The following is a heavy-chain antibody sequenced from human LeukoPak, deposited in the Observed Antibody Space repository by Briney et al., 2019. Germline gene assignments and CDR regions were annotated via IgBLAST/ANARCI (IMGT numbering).Heavy chain of an antibody. CDR2: ISYDGSNK. D-gene: IGHD6-13*01. CDR3: AREGSSWYRYFDL. Sequence: GGSLRLSCAASGFTFSSYAMHWVRQAPGKGLEWVAVISYDGSNKYYADSVKGRFTISRDNSKNTLYLQMNSLRAEDTAVYYCAREGSSWYRYFDLWGRGTLVTVSS. V-gene: IGHV3-30-3*01. J-gene: IGHJ2*01. CDR1: GFTFSSYA.